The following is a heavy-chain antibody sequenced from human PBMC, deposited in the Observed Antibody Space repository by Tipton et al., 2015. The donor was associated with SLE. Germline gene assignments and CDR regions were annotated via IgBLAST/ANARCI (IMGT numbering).Heavy chain of an antibody. CDR1: CGSISSGSYY. CDR2: IYTSGST. V-gene: IGHV4-61*09. CDR3: ARETPIRAAAAGTIDY. Sequence: TLSLTCTVSCGSISSGSYYWSWIRQPAGKGLEWIGHIYTSGSTNYNPSLKSRVTLSVDTSKNQFSLKLSSATAAEKAVDYCARETPIRAAAAGTIDYWGQGTLVTVSS. J-gene: IGHJ4*02. D-gene: IGHD6-13*01.